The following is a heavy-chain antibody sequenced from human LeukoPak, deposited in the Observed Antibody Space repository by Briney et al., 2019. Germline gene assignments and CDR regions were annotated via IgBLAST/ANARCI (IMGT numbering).Heavy chain of an antibody. CDR2: IYYSGST. D-gene: IGHD1-26*01. V-gene: IGHV4-59*01. CDR1: GDSISSYY. Sequence: SETLSLTCTVSGDSISSYYWSWIRQPPGKGLEWIGYIYYSGSTNYNPSLKSRVTISVDTSKNHCSLRLSSVTAADTAVYYCARGDPVGLFDDWGQGILVTVSS. J-gene: IGHJ4*02. CDR3: ARGDPVGLFDD.